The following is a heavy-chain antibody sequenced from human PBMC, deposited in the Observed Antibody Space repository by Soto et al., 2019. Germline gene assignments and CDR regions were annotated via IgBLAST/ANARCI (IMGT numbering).Heavy chain of an antibody. J-gene: IGHJ4*02. Sequence: QVQLQESGPGLVKPSQTLSLTCSVSGESISSGGYYWSWIRHHPGKGLEWIGYIYDSESAYYKPSLKSRVXXXMXPSKNHFAMRLSSVTAADTAVYYCARASSSSSAADYWGQGTLATVSS. V-gene: IGHV4-31*03. CDR2: IYDSESA. D-gene: IGHD6-6*01. CDR3: ARASSSSSAADY. CDR1: GESISSGGYY.